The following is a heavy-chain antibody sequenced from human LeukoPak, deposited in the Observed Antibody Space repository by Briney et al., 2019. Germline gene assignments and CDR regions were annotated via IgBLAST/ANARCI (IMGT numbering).Heavy chain of an antibody. CDR1: GGSISSSSYY. Sequence: PSETLSLTCTVSGGSISSSSYYWGWIRQPPGKGLEWIGSIYYSGSTYYNPSLKSRVTISVDTSKNQFSLKLSSVTAADTAVYYCARVRLDRGEFFDYWGQGTLVTVSS. V-gene: IGHV4-39*07. J-gene: IGHJ4*02. CDR2: IYYSGST. D-gene: IGHD3-16*01. CDR3: ARVRLDRGEFFDY.